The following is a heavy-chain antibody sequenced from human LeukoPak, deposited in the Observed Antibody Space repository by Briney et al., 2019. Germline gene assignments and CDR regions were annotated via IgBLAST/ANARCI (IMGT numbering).Heavy chain of an antibody. CDR1: GGSVRSYY. Sequence: SETLSLTCTVSGGSVRSYYWSWIRQPPGKGLEWIGYIYYSGSINYNPSLKSRVTILVHTSKNQFSLKLTSVTAADTAVYYCARSDLNALAAGTFDYWGQGTLVTVSS. CDR2: IYYSGSI. CDR3: ARSDLNALAAGTFDY. J-gene: IGHJ4*02. D-gene: IGHD6-13*01. V-gene: IGHV4-59*02.